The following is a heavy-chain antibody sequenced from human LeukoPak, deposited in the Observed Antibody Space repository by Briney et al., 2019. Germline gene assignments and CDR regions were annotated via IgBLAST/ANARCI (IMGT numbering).Heavy chain of an antibody. V-gene: IGHV3-64*02. CDR3: ARGRVSSGWYCDS. Sequence: PGGSLRLSCAASGFTFSSYIMHWVRQAPGKGLEYVSAISGNGGSTYYAESVKGRFSISRDNSKNTLYLQMGSLTAEDMAVYYCARGRVSSGWYCDSWGQGTLVTVSS. CDR2: ISGNGGST. CDR1: GFTFSSYI. J-gene: IGHJ4*02. D-gene: IGHD6-19*01.